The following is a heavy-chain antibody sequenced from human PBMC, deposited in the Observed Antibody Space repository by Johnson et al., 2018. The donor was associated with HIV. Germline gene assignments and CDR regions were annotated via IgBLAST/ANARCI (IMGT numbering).Heavy chain of an antibody. J-gene: IGHJ3*02. D-gene: IGHD1-1*01. CDR2: IKQDGSEK. CDR3: ARAPGTAGGAFDI. V-gene: IGHV3-7*01. CDR1: GFTFSSFW. Sequence: VQLVESGGGLVQPGGSLRVSCAASGFTFSSFWMTWVRQAPGKGLEWVANIKQDGSEKYYVDSVKGRFTISRDNAKNSLYLQLSSLRAEDTAFYYCARAPGTAGGAFDIWGQGALVTVSS.